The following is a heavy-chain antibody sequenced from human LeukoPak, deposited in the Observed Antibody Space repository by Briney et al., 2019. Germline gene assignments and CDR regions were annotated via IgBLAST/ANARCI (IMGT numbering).Heavy chain of an antibody. J-gene: IGHJ3*02. CDR2: INPSGGST. CDR3: ARELRPSRDGYSILGGPFDI. CDR1: GYTFTSYY. D-gene: IGHD5-24*01. Sequence: GASVKVSCKASGYTFTSYYMHWVRQAPGQGLEWMGIINPSGGSTSYAQKFQGRVTMTRDMSTSTVYMELSSLRSEDTAVYYCARELRPSRDGYSILGGPFDIWGQGTMITVSS. V-gene: IGHV1-46*01.